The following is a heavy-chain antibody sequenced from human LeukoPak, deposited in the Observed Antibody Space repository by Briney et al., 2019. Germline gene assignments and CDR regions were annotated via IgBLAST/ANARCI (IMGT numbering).Heavy chain of an antibody. Sequence: GGSLRLSCATSRFTFSNYWMSWVRQAPGKGLEWVANIKQDGSDKYYVDSVKGRFTISRDNAKNSLFLQMNSLRAEDTAVYYCARDFFDKWGQGTLVTVSS. CDR1: RFTFSNYW. V-gene: IGHV3-7*04. CDR3: ARDFFDK. CDR2: IKQDGSDK. J-gene: IGHJ4*02.